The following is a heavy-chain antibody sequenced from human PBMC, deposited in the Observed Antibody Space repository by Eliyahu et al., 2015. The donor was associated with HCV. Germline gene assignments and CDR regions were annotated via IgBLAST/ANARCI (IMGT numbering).Heavy chain of an antibody. V-gene: IGHV1-69*04. CDR1: GGTFSSYA. J-gene: IGHJ6*02. D-gene: IGHD3-10*01. Sequence: QVQLVQSGAEVKKPGSSVKVSCKASGGTFSSYAISWVRQAPGQGLEWMGRIIPILGIANYAQKFQGRVTITADKSTSTVYMELSSLRSEDTAVYYCARSYYGSGRRGTGGMDVWGQGTTVTVSS. CDR2: IIPILGIA. CDR3: ARSYYGSGRRGTGGMDV.